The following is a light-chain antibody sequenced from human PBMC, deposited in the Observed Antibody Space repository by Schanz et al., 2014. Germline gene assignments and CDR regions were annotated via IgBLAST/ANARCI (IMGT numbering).Light chain of an antibody. J-gene: IGLJ2*01. CDR1: SSDVGGYNY. V-gene: IGLV2-8*01. CDR2: EVS. Sequence: QSALTQPPSASGSPGQSVTISCTGTSSDVGGYNYVSWYQQHPGKAPKLMIYEVSQRPSGVPDRFSGSKSGNTASLTVSGLQAEDEADYYCSSYVSSSAVLFGGGTKLTVL. CDR3: SSYVSSSAVL.